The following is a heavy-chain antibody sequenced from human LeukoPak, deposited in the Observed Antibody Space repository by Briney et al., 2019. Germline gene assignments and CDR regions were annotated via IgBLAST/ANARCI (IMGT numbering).Heavy chain of an antibody. Sequence: GGSLRLSCAVSGFTFSSYAMHWVRQASGKGLEWVANIKQDGSEKYYVDSVKERFTVSGDNAKNSLYLQMNSLRAEDTALYYCAKGSYSSGWYGAFDIWGQGTMVTVSS. V-gene: IGHV3-7*03. D-gene: IGHD6-19*01. CDR2: IKQDGSEK. CDR3: AKGSYSSGWYGAFDI. CDR1: GFTFSSYA. J-gene: IGHJ3*02.